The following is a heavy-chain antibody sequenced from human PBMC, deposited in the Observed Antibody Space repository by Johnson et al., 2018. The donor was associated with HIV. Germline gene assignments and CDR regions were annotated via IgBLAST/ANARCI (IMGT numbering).Heavy chain of an antibody. Sequence: QVQLVESGGGVVQPGRSLRLSCAASEFTFSSYAMHWVRQAPGKGLEWVAVISYDGNNKYYADSVKGRVTISRDNSKNTLYLQMNSLRAEDTAVYYCAKDNLKRTRGSDAFDIWGQGTRVTVSS. J-gene: IGHJ3*02. CDR1: EFTFSSYA. CDR3: AKDNLKRTRGSDAFDI. V-gene: IGHV3-30-3*02. CDR2: ISYDGNNK. D-gene: IGHD2-15*01.